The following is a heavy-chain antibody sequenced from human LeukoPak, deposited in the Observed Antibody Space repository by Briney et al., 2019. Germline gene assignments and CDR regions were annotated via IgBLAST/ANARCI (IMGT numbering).Heavy chain of an antibody. CDR3: ARDTFGRSYYYGSGSRLSWFDP. CDR1: GYSISSGYY. D-gene: IGHD3-10*01. CDR2: IYHSGST. Sequence: SETLSLTCTVSGYSISSGYYWGWIRQPPGKGLEWIGSIYHSGSTYYNPSLKSRVTISVDTSKNQFSLKLSSVTAADTAVYYCARDTFGRSYYYGSGSRLSWFDPWGQGTLVTVSS. V-gene: IGHV4-38-2*02. J-gene: IGHJ5*02.